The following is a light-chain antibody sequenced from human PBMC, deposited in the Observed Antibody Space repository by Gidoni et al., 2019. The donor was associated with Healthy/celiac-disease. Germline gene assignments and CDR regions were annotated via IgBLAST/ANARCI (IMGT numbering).Light chain of an antibody. CDR2: AAS. J-gene: IGKJ5*01. CDR1: QSISSY. CDR3: RQRYSTPIT. Sequence: DIQMPQSPSSLSASVGDRVTITCRASQSISSYLNWYQQKPGEAPKLLIYAASSLQSGVPSRFSGSGSGTDFTLTISSLQPEEVAAYYCRQRYSTPITFGQGTRVEIK. V-gene: IGKV1-39*01.